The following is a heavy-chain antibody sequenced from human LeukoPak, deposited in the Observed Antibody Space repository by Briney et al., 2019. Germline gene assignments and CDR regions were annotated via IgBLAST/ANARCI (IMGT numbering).Heavy chain of an antibody. V-gene: IGHV3-33*01. CDR1: GFILSDYG. CDR2: TRFDGSIK. CDR3: ARWGGTRQYYFDY. D-gene: IGHD1-1*01. J-gene: IGHJ4*02. Sequence: GGSLRLSCGVSGFILSDYGFHWVRQAPGKGLEWVAVTRFDGSIKQYADSVKGRFTISRDDSKNTLYLQMNFLKSEDTAVYYCARWGGTRQYYFDYWGQGTLVTVSS.